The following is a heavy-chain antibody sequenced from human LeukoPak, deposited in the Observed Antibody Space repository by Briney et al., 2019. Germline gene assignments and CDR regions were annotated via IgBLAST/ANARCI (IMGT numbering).Heavy chain of an antibody. D-gene: IGHD3-22*01. CDR2: IYYSGST. Sequence: SETLSLTCTVSGDSISSGTYYWGWIRQPPGKGLEWIGSIYYSGSTDYNPSLKSRVTISVDTSKNQFSLKLNSVTAADTAVYYCARAVDSSGFSCFQHWGQGTLVTVSS. V-gene: IGHV4-39*01. CDR1: GDSISSGTYY. CDR3: ARAVDSSGFSCFQH. J-gene: IGHJ1*01.